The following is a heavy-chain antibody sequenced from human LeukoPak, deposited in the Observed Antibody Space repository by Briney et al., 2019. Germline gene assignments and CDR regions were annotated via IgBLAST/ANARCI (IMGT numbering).Heavy chain of an antibody. CDR1: GGSISSYH. Sequence: SETLSLTCTVSGGSISSYHWSWIRQPPGKGLEWIGYIYYSGSTNYNPSLKSRVTISVDTSKNQFSLKLSSVTAADTAVYYCARHVRIAVAGIDYWGQGTLVTVSS. CDR2: IYYSGST. CDR3: ARHVRIAVAGIDY. V-gene: IGHV4-59*08. J-gene: IGHJ4*02. D-gene: IGHD6-19*01.